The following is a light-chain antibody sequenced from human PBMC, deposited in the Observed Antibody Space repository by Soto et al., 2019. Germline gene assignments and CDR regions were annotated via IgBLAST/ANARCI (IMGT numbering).Light chain of an antibody. J-gene: IGKJ3*01. CDR2: KAS. V-gene: IGKV1-5*03. Sequence: DIQMTQSPSTLSASVGDRVTITCRASQSMSSWLAWYQQKPGKAPKLLIYKASNLQSGVPSRFSGSGSGTEFAITISSLQPDDFATDYCQHYYTPFTFGPGTKVDIK. CDR1: QSMSSW. CDR3: QHYYTPFT.